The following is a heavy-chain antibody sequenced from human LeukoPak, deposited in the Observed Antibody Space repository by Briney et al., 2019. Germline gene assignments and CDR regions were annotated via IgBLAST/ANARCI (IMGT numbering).Heavy chain of an antibody. CDR1: GFTFSSYA. CDR3: AKELRLLEWLLYYYYYGMDV. J-gene: IGHJ6*02. Sequence: PGGSLRLSCAASGFTFSSYAMSWVRQAPGKGLEWVSAISGSGGSTYYADSVKGRFTISRDNSKNTLYLQMNSLRAEDTAVYYCAKELRLLEWLLYYYYYGMDVWGQGTTVTVSS. CDR2: ISGSGGST. V-gene: IGHV3-23*01. D-gene: IGHD3-3*01.